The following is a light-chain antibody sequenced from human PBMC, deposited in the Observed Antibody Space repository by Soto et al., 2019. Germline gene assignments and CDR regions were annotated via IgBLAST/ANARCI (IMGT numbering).Light chain of an antibody. CDR3: QQSYSTLLT. CDR1: QSIRSY. CDR2: AAS. V-gene: IGKV1-39*01. J-gene: IGKJ4*01. Sequence: DIQMTQSPSSLSASVGDRVTITCRASQSIRSYLNWYQQKPGKAPKLLIYAASSLHSGVPSRFSGSGSGTDFTLTISSLQPEDFATYYCQQSYSTLLTFGGGTKVEIK.